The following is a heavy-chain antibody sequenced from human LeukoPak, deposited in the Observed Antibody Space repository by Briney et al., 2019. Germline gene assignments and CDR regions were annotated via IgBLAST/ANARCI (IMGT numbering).Heavy chain of an antibody. J-gene: IGHJ6*02. Sequence: SETLSLTCTVSGGSISSGSYYWSWIRQPAGKGLEWIGRIYTSGSTNYSPSLKSRVTISVDTSKNQFSLKLSSVTAADTAVYYCARDLSLYYYGMDVWGQGTTVTVSS. CDR3: ARDLSLYYYGMDV. CDR1: GGSISSGSYY. D-gene: IGHD5/OR15-5a*01. V-gene: IGHV4-61*02. CDR2: IYTSGST.